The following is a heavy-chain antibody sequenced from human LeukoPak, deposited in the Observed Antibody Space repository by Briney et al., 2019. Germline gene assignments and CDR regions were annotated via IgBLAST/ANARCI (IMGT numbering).Heavy chain of an antibody. V-gene: IGHV4-59*01. CDR3: ARDLSQVGVVTLGASDI. CDR2: IYYSGSA. D-gene: IGHD3-3*01. CDR1: GGSISGYY. J-gene: IGHJ3*02. Sequence: SETPSLTCTVSGGSISGYYWNWIRQPPGKGLEWIGYIYYSGSANYNPSLKSRVTISVDTSKNQLSLELNSVTAADTAVYYCARDLSQVGVVTLGASDIWGQGTMVTVSS.